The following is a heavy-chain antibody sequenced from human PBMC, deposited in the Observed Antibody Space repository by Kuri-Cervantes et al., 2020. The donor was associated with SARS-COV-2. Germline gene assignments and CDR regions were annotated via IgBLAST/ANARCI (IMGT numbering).Heavy chain of an antibody. CDR3: ARDPYITMIVVVTARHDAFGI. D-gene: IGHD3-22*01. CDR1: GFTFDDYA. Sequence: LSLTCAASGFTFDDYAMHWVRQAPGKGLEWVSGISWNSGSIGYADSVKGRFAISRDNSKNTLYLQMNSLRAEDTAVYYCARDPYITMIVVVTARHDAFGIWGQGTMVTVSS. V-gene: IGHV3-9*01. J-gene: IGHJ3*02. CDR2: ISWNSGSI.